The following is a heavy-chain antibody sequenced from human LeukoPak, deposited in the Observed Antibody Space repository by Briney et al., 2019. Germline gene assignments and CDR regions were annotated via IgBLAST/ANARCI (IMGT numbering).Heavy chain of an antibody. Sequence: SETLSLTCTVSGGSISSSSYYWGWIRQPPGKGLEWIGSIYYSGSTYYNPSLKSRVTISVDTSKNQFSLKLSSVTAADTAVYYCARAIEESWNYRYSYMDVWGKGTTVTVSS. V-gene: IGHV4-39*07. CDR3: ARAIEESWNYRYSYMDV. CDR2: IYYSGST. D-gene: IGHD1-7*01. CDR1: GGSISSSSYY. J-gene: IGHJ6*03.